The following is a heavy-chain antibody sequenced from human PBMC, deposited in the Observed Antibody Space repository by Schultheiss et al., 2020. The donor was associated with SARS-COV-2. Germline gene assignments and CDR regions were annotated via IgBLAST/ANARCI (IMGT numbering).Heavy chain of an antibody. CDR1: GGSISSYY. J-gene: IGHJ6*03. D-gene: IGHD4-17*01. Sequence: SETLSLTCTVSGGSISSYYWSWIRQPAGKGLEWIGRIYTSGSTNYNPSLKSRVTISVDTSKNQFSLKLSSVTAADTAVYYCARTYGDYGLDYMDVWGKGTTVTVSS. V-gene: IGHV4-4*07. CDR2: IYTSGST. CDR3: ARTYGDYGLDYMDV.